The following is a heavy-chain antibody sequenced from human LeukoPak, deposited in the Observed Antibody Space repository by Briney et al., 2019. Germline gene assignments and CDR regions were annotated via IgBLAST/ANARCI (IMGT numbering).Heavy chain of an antibody. J-gene: IGHJ3*02. CDR1: GDSITSYY. CDR3: AIDASYYESSGYSFFDT. V-gene: IGHV4-59*01. D-gene: IGHD3-22*01. CDR2: IYYSGST. Sequence: PSETLSLTCSVSGDSITSYYWSWIRQPPGKGLEWLGYIYYSGSTNYNPSLKSRVTISVDTSKNQFSLKLNSVTAADTAVYYCAIDASYYESSGYSFFDTWGQGTMVTVSS.